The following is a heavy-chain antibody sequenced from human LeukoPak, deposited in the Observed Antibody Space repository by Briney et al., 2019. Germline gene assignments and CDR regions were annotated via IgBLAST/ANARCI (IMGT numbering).Heavy chain of an antibody. CDR1: GLISIDTN. CDR3: ARSPDYYGSGTSHVDYYYGMDV. V-gene: IGHV3-11*03. Sequence: GGSLGSSCAAPGLISIDTNMSWFRRAPGKGLEWISYFSSRIDYTNYIDSVKGRFTISRDNAKNSLYLQMNSLRADDTAVYYCARSPDYYGSGTSHVDYYYGMDVWGRGTTVTVSS. CDR2: FSSRIDYT. J-gene: IGHJ6*02. D-gene: IGHD3-10*01.